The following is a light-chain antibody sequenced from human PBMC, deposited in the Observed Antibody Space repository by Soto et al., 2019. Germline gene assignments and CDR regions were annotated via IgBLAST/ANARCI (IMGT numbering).Light chain of an antibody. V-gene: IGKV3-20*01. Sequence: EVVLTQSPGTLSLSPGERASLSCRASQSVSNNYLAWYQQKPGQSPKLLIFGSSDRATGIPDRFSGSGSGTDFTLTISRLEPEDSAVYYCQQYGSSPPYTFGQGTKLEIK. CDR3: QQYGSSPPYT. J-gene: IGKJ2*01. CDR2: GSS. CDR1: QSVSNNY.